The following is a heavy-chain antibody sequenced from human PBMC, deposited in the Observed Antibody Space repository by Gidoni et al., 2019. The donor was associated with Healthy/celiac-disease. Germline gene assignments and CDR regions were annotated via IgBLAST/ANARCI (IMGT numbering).Heavy chain of an antibody. CDR2: INPSGGST. V-gene: IGHV1-46*01. J-gene: IGHJ4*02. CDR3: ARFAPPTHYFDY. CDR1: GYTFTSYY. Sequence: QVQLVQSGAEVKKPGASLKVSCKASGYTFTSYYMHWVRQAPGQGLEWMGIINPSGGSTSYAQKFQGRVTMTRDTSTSTVYMELSSLRSEDTAVYYCARFAPPTHYFDYWGQGTLVTVSS.